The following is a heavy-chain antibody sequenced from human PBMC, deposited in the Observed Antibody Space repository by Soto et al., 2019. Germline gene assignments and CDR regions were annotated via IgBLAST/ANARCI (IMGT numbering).Heavy chain of an antibody. V-gene: IGHV1-18*04. D-gene: IGHD2-15*01. J-gene: IGHJ5*02. CDR2: INPYNANT. Sequence: QVQLVQSGPEVKKPGASVKVSCKASGYTLTDHGISWVRQAPGQGLEWMGWINPYNANTRYGEKVQGRDTMTKDTSNTVYMELSGLSSDDTAVDYCARDWTSTSCVSSSCPRGGWFDPWGQGTLVTVSS. CDR1: GYTLTDHG. CDR3: ARDWTSTSCVSSSCPRGGWFDP.